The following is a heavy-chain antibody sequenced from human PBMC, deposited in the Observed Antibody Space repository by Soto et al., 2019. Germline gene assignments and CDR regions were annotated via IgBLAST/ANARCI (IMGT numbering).Heavy chain of an antibody. J-gene: IGHJ6*02. D-gene: IGHD3-22*01. CDR1: GGTFSSYA. CDR3: ARPILNYYDRSYYGMDV. V-gene: IGHV1-69*13. Sequence: ASVKVSCKASGGTFSSYAISWVRQAPGQGLEWMGGIIPIFGTANYAQKFQGRVTITADESTSTAYMELSSLRSEDTAVYYCARPILNYYDRSYYGMDVWGQGTTVTVSS. CDR2: IIPIFGTA.